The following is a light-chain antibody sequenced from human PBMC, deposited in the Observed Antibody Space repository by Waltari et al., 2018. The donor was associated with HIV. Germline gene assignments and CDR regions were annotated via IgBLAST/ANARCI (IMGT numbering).Light chain of an antibody. CDR1: ALATQT. CDR3: ESADSTGSYYV. J-gene: IGLJ2*01. CDR2: AGT. V-gene: IGLV3-25*03. Sequence: SYELTQPPSVSVSPDQTATITCSGDALATQTSYWYQQKAGQAPVLVIFAGTERPSGIPERFSGTRSETTVTLTITGVQAEDEADYYCESADSTGSYYVFGRGTRLTVL.